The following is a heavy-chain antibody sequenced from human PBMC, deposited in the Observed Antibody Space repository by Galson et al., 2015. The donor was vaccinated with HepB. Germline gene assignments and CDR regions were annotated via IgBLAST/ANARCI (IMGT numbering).Heavy chain of an antibody. J-gene: IGHJ4*02. V-gene: IGHV3-53*01. D-gene: IGHD2-15*01. CDR3: ASSYCTGGSCYFDD. CDR2: IYSGGTT. CDR1: GFPVTDNY. Sequence: SLRLSCAVSGFPVTDNYMCWVRQAPGKGLEWLSVIYSGGTTNYADSLKGRFTISRDNSKNTVYLHISSLRVEDTAVDYCASSYCTGGSCYFDDWGQGTLLTVSS.